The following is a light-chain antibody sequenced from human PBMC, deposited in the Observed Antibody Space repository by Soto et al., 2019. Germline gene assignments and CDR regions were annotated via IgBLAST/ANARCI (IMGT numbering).Light chain of an antibody. CDR1: QNIQSF. CDR2: LAS. Sequence: DIQMTQFPSTLSASVGDQVTITCRASQNIQSFLAWYQQKPGKAPKLLIYLASRLEGGVPSRFSGSGSGTEFTLTINSLQPDDFASYFCQQYNSHSYYSFGQGTKLEFK. CDR3: QQYNSHSYYS. V-gene: IGKV1-5*03. J-gene: IGKJ2*03.